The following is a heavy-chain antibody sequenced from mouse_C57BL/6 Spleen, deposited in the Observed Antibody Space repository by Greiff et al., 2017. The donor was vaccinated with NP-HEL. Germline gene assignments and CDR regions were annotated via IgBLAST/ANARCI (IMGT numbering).Heavy chain of an antibody. CDR1: GFTFSDYG. CDR2: ISSGSSTI. D-gene: IGHD1-1*01. V-gene: IGHV5-17*01. J-gene: IGHJ4*01. CDR3: ARGNYGSSYEDYYAMDD. Sequence: DVMLVESGGGLVKPGGSLKLSCAASGFTFSDYGMHWVRQAPEKGLEWVAYISSGSSTIYYADTVKGRFTISRDNAKNTLFLQMTSLRSEDTAMYYCARGNYGSSYEDYYAMDDWGQGTSVTVSS.